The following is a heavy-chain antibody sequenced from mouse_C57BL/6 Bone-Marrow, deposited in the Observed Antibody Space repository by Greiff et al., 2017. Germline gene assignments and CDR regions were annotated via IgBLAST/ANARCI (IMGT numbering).Heavy chain of an antibody. CDR2: ISNLAYSI. CDR1: GFTFSDYG. Sequence: EVKLMESGGGLVQPGGSLKLSCAASGFTFSDYGMAWVRQAPRKGPEWVAFISNLAYSIYYADTVTGRFTISRENAKNTLYLEMSSLRSEDTAMYYCARVHFWYFDVWGTGTTVTVSS. CDR3: ARVHFWYFDV. J-gene: IGHJ1*03. V-gene: IGHV5-15*01.